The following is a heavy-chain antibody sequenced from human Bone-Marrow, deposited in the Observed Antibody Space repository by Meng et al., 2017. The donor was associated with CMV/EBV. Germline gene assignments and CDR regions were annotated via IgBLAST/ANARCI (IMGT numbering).Heavy chain of an antibody. J-gene: IGHJ4*02. CDR1: GFTFSSYA. CDR3: ARWGTSPDSKLGIPFDY. CDR2: ISSSGSTI. Sequence: GGSLRLSCAASGFTFSSYAMSWVRQAPGKGLEWVSYISSSGSTIYYADSVKGRFTISRDNAKNSLYLQMNSLRAEDTAVYYCARWGTSPDSKLGIPFDYWGQGMLVTVSS. D-gene: IGHD7-27*01. V-gene: IGHV3-48*03.